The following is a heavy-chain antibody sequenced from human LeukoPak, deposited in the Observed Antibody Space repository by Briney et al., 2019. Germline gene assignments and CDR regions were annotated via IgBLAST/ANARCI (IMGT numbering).Heavy chain of an antibody. V-gene: IGHV3-23*01. CDR1: GFTFSSYA. J-gene: IGHJ4*02. CDR3: AKVVRGIAAALGPGNS. Sequence: PGGSLRLSCAASGFTFSSYAMSWVRQAPGKGLEWVSAISGSGGSTYYADSVKGRFTISRDNSKNTLYPQMNSLRAEDTAVYYCAKVVRGIAAALGPGNSWGQGTLVTVSS. D-gene: IGHD6-13*01. CDR2: ISGSGGST.